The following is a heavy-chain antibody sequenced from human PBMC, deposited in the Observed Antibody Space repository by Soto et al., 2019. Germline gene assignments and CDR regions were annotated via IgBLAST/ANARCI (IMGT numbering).Heavy chain of an antibody. V-gene: IGHV3-23*01. CDR1: GFTFSSYA. CDR3: AKTYYYDSSGYYPGFDY. D-gene: IGHD3-22*01. Sequence: EVQLLESGGGLVQPGGSLRLSCAASGFTFSSYAMSWVRQAPGKGLEWVSAISGSGGSTYYADSVKGRFTISRDNSKNTLYLQMNSLRAEDTAVYYCAKTYYYDSSGYYPGFDYWGQGTLVTVSS. CDR2: ISGSGGST. J-gene: IGHJ4*02.